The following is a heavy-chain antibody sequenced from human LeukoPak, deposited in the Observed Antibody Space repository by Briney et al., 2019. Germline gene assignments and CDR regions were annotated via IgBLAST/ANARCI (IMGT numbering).Heavy chain of an antibody. D-gene: IGHD5-12*01. CDR1: GGSICSYY. Sequence: SETLSLTCTVSGGSICSYYWSWIRQPAGKGLEWIGRIYTSRSTNYNPSLKSRVTMPLVTSKNKSSLMRSSMTSADTAGYYLAADRRYSGYDLAVYYFDYWGQGTLVTVSS. J-gene: IGHJ4*02. V-gene: IGHV4-4*07. CDR3: AADRRYSGYDLAVYYFDY. CDR2: IYTSRST.